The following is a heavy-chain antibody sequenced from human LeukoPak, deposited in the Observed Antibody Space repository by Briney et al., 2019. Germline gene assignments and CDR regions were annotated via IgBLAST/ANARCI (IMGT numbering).Heavy chain of an antibody. V-gene: IGHV3-23*01. Sequence: AGGSLRLSCAASGFTFSSYGMHWVRQAPGKGLEWVSAISGSGGSTYYADSVKGRFTISRDNSKNTLYLQMNSLRAEDTAVYYCAARSGGRKDYWGQGTLVTVSS. D-gene: IGHD2-15*01. J-gene: IGHJ4*02. CDR2: ISGSGGST. CDR1: GFTFSSYG. CDR3: AARSGGRKDY.